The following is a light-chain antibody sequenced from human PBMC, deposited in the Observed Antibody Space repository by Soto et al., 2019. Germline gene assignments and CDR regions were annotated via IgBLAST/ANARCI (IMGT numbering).Light chain of an antibody. Sequence: EIVLTQSPATLSLSPGEGATLSCRASQSVGSLLAWYQQKPGQAPRLVIYDASNRATGIPARFSGSWSGTDFTLTISRLEPEDFAVYYCQQRSNWPITFGKGTPLEIK. J-gene: IGKJ5*01. CDR1: QSVGSL. CDR3: QQRSNWPIT. V-gene: IGKV3-11*01. CDR2: DAS.